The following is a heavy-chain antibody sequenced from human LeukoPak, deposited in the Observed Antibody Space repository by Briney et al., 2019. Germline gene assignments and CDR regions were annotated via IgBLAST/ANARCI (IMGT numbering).Heavy chain of an antibody. V-gene: IGHV3-23*01. CDR1: GFTFSSYA. Sequence: GGSLRLSCAASGFTFSSYAMSWVRQAPGKGLEWVSAISGSGGGTYYADSVKGRFTISRDNSKNTLYLQMNSLRAEDTAVYYCALSSAVTYYFDYWGQGTLVTVSS. J-gene: IGHJ4*02. CDR3: ALSSAVTYYFDY. D-gene: IGHD6-19*01. CDR2: ISGSGGGT.